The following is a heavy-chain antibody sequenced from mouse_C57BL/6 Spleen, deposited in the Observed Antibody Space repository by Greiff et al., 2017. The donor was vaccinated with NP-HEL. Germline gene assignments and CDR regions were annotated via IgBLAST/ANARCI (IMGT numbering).Heavy chain of an antibody. D-gene: IGHD2-10*02. Sequence: EVHLVESGGGLVKPGGSLKLSCAASGFTFSDYGMHWVRQAPEKGLEWVAYISSGSSTIYYADTVKGRFTISRDNAKNTLFLQMTSLRSEDTAMYYCARSYGNYGDYWGQGTTLTVSS. CDR3: ARSYGNYGDY. V-gene: IGHV5-17*01. CDR2: ISSGSSTI. CDR1: GFTFSDYG. J-gene: IGHJ2*01.